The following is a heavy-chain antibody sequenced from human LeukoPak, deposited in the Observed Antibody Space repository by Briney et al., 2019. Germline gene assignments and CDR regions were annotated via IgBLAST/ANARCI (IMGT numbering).Heavy chain of an antibody. CDR3: ARGYDFWSQTYYYMDV. Sequence: SETLSLTCTVSGVSISSYYWSWIRQPAGKGLEWIGRIYTSGSTNYNPSLKSRVTISVDTSKNQFSLKLSSVTAADTAVYYCARGYDFWSQTYYYMDVWGKGTTVTVSS. CDR2: IYTSGST. J-gene: IGHJ6*03. CDR1: GVSISSYY. D-gene: IGHD3-3*01. V-gene: IGHV4-4*07.